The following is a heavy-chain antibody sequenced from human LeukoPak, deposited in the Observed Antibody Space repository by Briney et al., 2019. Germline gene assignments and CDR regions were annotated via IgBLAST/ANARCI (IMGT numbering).Heavy chain of an antibody. CDR1: GYTFTSYG. D-gene: IGHD1-26*01. Sequence: ASVKVSCEASGYTFTSYGISWVRQAPGQGLEWMGWISAYNGNTNYAQKLQGRVTMTTDTSTSTAYMELRSLRSDDTAVYYCARDGLYSGSYPSPGYWGQGTLVTVSS. V-gene: IGHV1-18*01. J-gene: IGHJ4*02. CDR2: ISAYNGNT. CDR3: ARDGLYSGSYPSPGY.